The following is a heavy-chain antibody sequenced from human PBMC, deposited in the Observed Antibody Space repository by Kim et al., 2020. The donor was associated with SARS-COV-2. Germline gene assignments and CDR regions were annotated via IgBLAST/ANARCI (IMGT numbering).Heavy chain of an antibody. V-gene: IGHV4-39*01. CDR1: GGSISSSSHY. CDR2: IHYSGST. J-gene: IGHJ4*02. Sequence: SETLSLTCTVSGGSISSSSHYWGWIRQTPGKGLEWIGTIHYSGSTYYNPSLKSRVTISLDTSKNQFSLKLSSVTAADTAVYYCARLSFGSSGYYYGGFDYWCQGTLVSVSS. D-gene: IGHD3-22*01. CDR3: ARLSFGSSGYYYGGFDY.